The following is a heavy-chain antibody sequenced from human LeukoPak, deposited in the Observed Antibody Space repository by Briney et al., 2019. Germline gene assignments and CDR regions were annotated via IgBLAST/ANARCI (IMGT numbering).Heavy chain of an antibody. CDR3: ARDDALVATGSFDY. D-gene: IGHD5-12*01. J-gene: IGHJ4*02. Sequence: ASVKVSCKASGYSFTSCGINWVRQAPGQGLEWMGWISAYNGNTSYAQKLQGRVTMTTDTSTSTAYMELRSLRSDDTAVYYCARDDALVATGSFDYWGQGTLVTVSS. CDR2: ISAYNGNT. V-gene: IGHV1-18*01. CDR1: GYSFTSCG.